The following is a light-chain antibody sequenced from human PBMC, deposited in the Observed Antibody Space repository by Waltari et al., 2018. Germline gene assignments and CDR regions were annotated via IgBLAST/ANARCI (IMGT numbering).Light chain of an antibody. Sequence: QLVLTQSPSASASLGASVKLTCTLSSGHSSNVIAWLQQQPEKGPRYLMKVNSDGSHSKGDKSPDRFSGSSSGAEHFLTISSLQSEDEADYYCQTGCHGTWVFGGGTKLTVL. CDR3: QTGCHGTWV. V-gene: IGLV4-69*01. J-gene: IGLJ3*02. CDR1: SGHSSNV. CDR2: VNSDGSH.